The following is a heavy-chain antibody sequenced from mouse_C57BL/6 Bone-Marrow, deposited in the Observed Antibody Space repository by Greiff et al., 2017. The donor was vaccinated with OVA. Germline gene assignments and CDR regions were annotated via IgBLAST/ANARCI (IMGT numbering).Heavy chain of an antibody. CDR3: ATVVAEYFDV. V-gene: IGHV3-6*01. CDR1: GYSITSGYY. Sequence: EVKLQESGPGLVKPSQSLSLTCSVTGYSITSGYYWNWIRQFPGNKLEWMGYISYDGSNNYNPSLKNRISITRDTSKNQFFLKLNSVTTEDTATYYCATVVAEYFDVWGTGTTVTVSS. D-gene: IGHD1-1*01. J-gene: IGHJ1*03. CDR2: ISYDGSN.